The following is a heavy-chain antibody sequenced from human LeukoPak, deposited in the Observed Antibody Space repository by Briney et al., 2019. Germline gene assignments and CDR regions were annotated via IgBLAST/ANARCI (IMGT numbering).Heavy chain of an antibody. CDR3: AMSYDSSGYDAFDI. J-gene: IGHJ3*02. D-gene: IGHD3-22*01. Sequence: PGGSLRLSCAASGFSFSSYGMHWVRQAPGKGLEWVAVISYEGSNEYYADSVKGRFTISRDNSKNTLYLQMTSLRAEDTAVYYCAMSYDSSGYDAFDIWGQGTMVTVSS. CDR2: ISYEGSNE. CDR1: GFSFSSYG. V-gene: IGHV3-30*03.